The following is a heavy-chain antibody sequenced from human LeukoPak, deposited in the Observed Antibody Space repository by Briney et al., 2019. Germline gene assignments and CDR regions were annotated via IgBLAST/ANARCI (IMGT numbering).Heavy chain of an antibody. CDR2: IYHSGRT. J-gene: IGHJ4*02. CDR1: GDSISTSSYY. D-gene: IGHD1-26*01. V-gene: IGHV4-39*07. Sequence: SETLSLTCSVSGDSISTSSYYWGWIRQPPGKGLEWIGSIYHSGRTYYNPSLKSRVTISVDTSKNQFSLKLSSVTAADTAVYYCARGRVSGSYYRDFDYWGQGTLVTVSS. CDR3: ARGRVSGSYYRDFDY.